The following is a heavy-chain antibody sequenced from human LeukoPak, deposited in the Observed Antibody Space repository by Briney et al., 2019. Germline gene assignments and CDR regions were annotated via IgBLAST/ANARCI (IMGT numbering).Heavy chain of an antibody. V-gene: IGHV3-48*02. CDR2: ISSSSSTI. J-gene: IGHJ3*02. Sequence: PGESLRLSCAASGFTFSSYSLNWVRQAPGKGLEWVSHISSSSSTIYYGDSVKGRFTISRDNAKNSLYLQMNSLRDEDTAVYYCARERDSSSWYAFDIWGQGTMVTVSS. CDR1: GFTFSSYS. D-gene: IGHD6-13*01. CDR3: ARERDSSSWYAFDI.